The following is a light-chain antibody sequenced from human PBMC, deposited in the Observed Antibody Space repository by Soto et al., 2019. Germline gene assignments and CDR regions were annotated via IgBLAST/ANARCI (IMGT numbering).Light chain of an antibody. J-gene: IGKJ1*01. V-gene: IGKV3-20*01. CDR3: QQYGSSPWT. CDR2: STS. CDR1: QSVSSNY. Sequence: EIVLTQSPGTLSLSPGERATLSCRASQSVSSNYLAWYQQKPGQAPRLLIYSTSNRATGIPDRFSGSGSGTDFTITISRLEPEDFAGYYCQQYGSSPWTFGQVTKVEIK.